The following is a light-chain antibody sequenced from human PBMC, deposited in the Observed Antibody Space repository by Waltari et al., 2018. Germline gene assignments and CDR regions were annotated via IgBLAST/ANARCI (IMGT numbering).Light chain of an antibody. CDR1: QSISTW. J-gene: IGKJ4*01. CDR3: QQYYSTPLA. Sequence: DIQMTQSPSTLSASVGDRVTITCRASQSISTWLAWYQQKPGKAPILLIYKASTLESGVPSRFSGSGSGTEFTLTISSLQAEDVAVYYCQQYYSTPLAFGGGTKVEI. V-gene: IGKV1-5*03. CDR2: KAS.